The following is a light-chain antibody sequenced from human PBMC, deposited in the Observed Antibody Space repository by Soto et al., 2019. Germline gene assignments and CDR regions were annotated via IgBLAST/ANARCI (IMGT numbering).Light chain of an antibody. CDR1: QSVSSSF. CDR3: QQYRNSPYT. J-gene: IGKJ2*01. V-gene: IGKV3-20*01. CDR2: DAS. Sequence: EIVLTQSPGTLSLSPGERATLSCRASQSVSSSFLAWYQQKPGQAPRLLIYDASSRATGTPDRFSGSGSGTDFTLTISRLEPEDFAVYYCQQYRNSPYTFGQGTKLELK.